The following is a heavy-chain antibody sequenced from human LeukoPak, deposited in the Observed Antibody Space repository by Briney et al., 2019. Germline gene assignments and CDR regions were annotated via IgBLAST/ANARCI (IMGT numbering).Heavy chain of an antibody. V-gene: IGHV3-7*01. CDR2: IKQDGSEK. D-gene: IGHD6-13*01. CDR3: ARWPSSSPVHYYYYGMDV. Sequence: PGGSLRLSCAASGFTFSSYWMSWVRQAPGKGLEWVANIKQDGSEKHYVDSVKGRLTICRDNAKNSLYLQMNSLRAEDTAVYYCARWPSSSPVHYYYYGMDVWGQGTTATVSS. J-gene: IGHJ6*02. CDR1: GFTFSSYW.